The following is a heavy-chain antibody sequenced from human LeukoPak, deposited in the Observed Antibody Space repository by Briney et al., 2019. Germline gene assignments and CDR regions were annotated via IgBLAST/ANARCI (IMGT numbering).Heavy chain of an antibody. CDR1: GGSISSYY. V-gene: IGHV4-59*01. Sequence: SETLSLTCTVSGGSISSYYWSWIRQPPGKGLEWIGYIYYSGSTNYNPSLKSRVTISVDTSKNQSSLKLSSVTAADTAVYYCARGGALYNWFDPWGQGTLVTVSS. CDR2: IYYSGST. D-gene: IGHD1-26*01. J-gene: IGHJ5*02. CDR3: ARGGALYNWFDP.